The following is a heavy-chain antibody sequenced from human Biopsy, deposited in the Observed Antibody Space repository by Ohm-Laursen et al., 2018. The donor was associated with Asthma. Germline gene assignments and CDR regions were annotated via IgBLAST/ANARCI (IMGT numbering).Heavy chain of an antibody. D-gene: IGHD4-17*01. J-gene: IGHJ5*02. Sequence: SQTLSLTCTVSGGSINIGDYYWSWIRQQPVKGLEWIGHIYYSGSTYYNPSLKSRVSISLDTSKNRFSLSLTSVTAADTAVYYCARTTYGDDGFDPWGQGTLVTVSS. CDR3: ARTTYGDDGFDP. CDR2: IYYSGST. V-gene: IGHV4-31*03. CDR1: GGSINIGDYY.